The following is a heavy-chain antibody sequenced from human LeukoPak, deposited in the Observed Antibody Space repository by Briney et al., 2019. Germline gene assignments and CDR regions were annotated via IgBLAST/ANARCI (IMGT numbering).Heavy chain of an antibody. J-gene: IGHJ3*02. D-gene: IGHD6-19*01. CDR1: GGSISSSSYY. V-gene: IGHV4-39*01. CDR3: ARSEIAVAGPWAFDI. CDR2: IYYSGST. Sequence: PSETLSLTCTVSGGSISSSSYYWGWIRQPPGKGLEWIGSIYYSGSTYYNPSLKSRVTISVDTSKNQFSLKLSSVTAADTAVYYCARSEIAVAGPWAFDIWGQGTMVTVSS.